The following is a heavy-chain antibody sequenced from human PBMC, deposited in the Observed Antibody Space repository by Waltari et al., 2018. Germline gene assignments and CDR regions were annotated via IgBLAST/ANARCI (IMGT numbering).Heavy chain of an antibody. CDR3: VRLEDCSGPGGNCYSGDPFAMDV. CDR1: GGSFTGYY. V-gene: IGHV4-34*01. Sequence: QVQLQQWGAGLLQPSETLSLTCAVYGGSFTGYYWGWVRQPPGKGLEWIGEINHAANTNDNPSLRRRVIMSVDTSKNQFSLKLTFVTAADTGVYYCVRLEDCSGPGGNCYSGDPFAMDVWGQGTTVTVSS. J-gene: IGHJ6*02. CDR2: INHAANT. D-gene: IGHD2-15*01.